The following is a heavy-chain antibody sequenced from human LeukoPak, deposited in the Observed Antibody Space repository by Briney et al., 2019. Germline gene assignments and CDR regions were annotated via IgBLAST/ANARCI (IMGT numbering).Heavy chain of an antibody. Sequence: PSETLSLTCTVSSGSNIRYYWSWIRHPTGKGLDRIGYIYYSRSTNYSPSLKSRVTISVDTSKNQLSLKLSSVTAADTGVYYCARHRWEQWLVPFDPWGQGTVVTVSP. CDR3: ARHRWEQWLVPFDP. CDR1: SGSNIRYY. V-gene: IGHV4-59*08. D-gene: IGHD6-19*01. CDR2: IYYSRST. J-gene: IGHJ5*02.